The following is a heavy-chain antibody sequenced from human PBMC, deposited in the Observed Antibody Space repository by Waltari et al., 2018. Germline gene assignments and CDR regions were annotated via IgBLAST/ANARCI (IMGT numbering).Heavy chain of an antibody. CDR2: INHSGST. Sequence: QVQLQQWGAGLLKPSETLSLTCAVYGGSFSGYYWSWIRQPPGKGLEWIGEINHSGSTNYNPSLKSRVTISVDTSKNQFSLKLSSVTAADTAVYYCASRMGPSSLTPRNAFDIWGQGTMVTVSS. CDR3: ASRMGPSSLTPRNAFDI. J-gene: IGHJ3*02. CDR1: GGSFSGYY. V-gene: IGHV4-34*01. D-gene: IGHD3-9*01.